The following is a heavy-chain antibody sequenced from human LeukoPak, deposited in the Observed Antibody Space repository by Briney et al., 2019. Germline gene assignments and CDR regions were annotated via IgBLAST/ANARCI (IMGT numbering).Heavy chain of an antibody. J-gene: IGHJ4*02. V-gene: IGHV3-15*01. CDR3: MTGYCTSASCTY. CDR2: IKSKTAGGTT. D-gene: IGHD2-2*01. Sequence: TAGGSLRLSCAASGFTFSNAWTSWVRQAPGKGLEWVGLIKSKTAGGTTDYAAPVKGRFTISRDDSKNTLYLQMNTLKTEDTAVYYCMTGYCTSASCTYWGQGTLVTVSS. CDR1: GFTFSNAW.